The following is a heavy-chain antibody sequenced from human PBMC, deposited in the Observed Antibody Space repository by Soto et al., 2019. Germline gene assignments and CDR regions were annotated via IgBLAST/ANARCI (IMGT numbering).Heavy chain of an antibody. CDR2: ISGSGGST. CDR1: GFTFSSYA. J-gene: IGHJ6*02. CDR3: AIATYYYDSSGYYSRDYYYYYGMDV. D-gene: IGHD3-22*01. V-gene: IGHV3-23*01. Sequence: GGSLRLSCAASGFTFSSYAMSWVRQAPGKGLEWVSAISGSGGSTYYADSVKGRFTISRDNSKNTLYLQMNSLRAEDTAVYYCAIATYYYDSSGYYSRDYYYYYGMDVWGQGTTVTVSS.